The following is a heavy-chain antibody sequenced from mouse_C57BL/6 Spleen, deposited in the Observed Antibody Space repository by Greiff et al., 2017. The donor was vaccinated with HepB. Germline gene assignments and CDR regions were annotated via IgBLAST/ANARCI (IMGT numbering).Heavy chain of an antibody. Sequence: QVQLQQSGPELVKPGASVKISCKASGYAFSSSWMNWVKQRPGKGLEWIGRIYPGDGDTNYNGKFKGKATLTADKSSSTAYMQLSSLTSEDSAVYFCARSPLMITTGHYYAMDYWGQGTSVTVSS. CDR3: ARSPLMITTGHYYAMDY. D-gene: IGHD2-4*01. CDR1: GYAFSSSW. J-gene: IGHJ4*01. CDR2: IYPGDGDT. V-gene: IGHV1-82*01.